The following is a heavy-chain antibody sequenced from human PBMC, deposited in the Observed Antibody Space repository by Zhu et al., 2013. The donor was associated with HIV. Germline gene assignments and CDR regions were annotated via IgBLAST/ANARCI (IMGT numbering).Heavy chain of an antibody. CDR2: IYYNGST. CDR3: ASSVYYYPLGSYYMDV. J-gene: IGHJ6*03. CDR1: GGSVSSGTHF. Sequence: QVQLQESGPGLVKPSETLALTCTVSGGSVSSGTHFWSWIRQPPGKRLEWIGFIYYNGSTHYNPSLKSRVTMSVDTSKDQFSLQLSSVTAADTAVYYCASSVYYYPLGSYYMDVWGKGTTVTVSS. D-gene: IGHD3-10*01. V-gene: IGHV4-61*01.